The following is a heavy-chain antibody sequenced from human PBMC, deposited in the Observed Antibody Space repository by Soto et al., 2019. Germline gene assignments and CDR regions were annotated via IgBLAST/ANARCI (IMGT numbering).Heavy chain of an antibody. CDR2: ISYDGSNK. CDR3: AKENYYDSSGYYYQYYFDY. D-gene: IGHD3-22*01. CDR1: GFTFGSYG. Sequence: PGGSLRLSCAASGFTFGSYGMHWVRQAPGKGLEWVAVISYDGSNKYYADSVKGRFTISRDNSKNTLYLQMNSLRAEDTAVYYCAKENYYDSSGYYYQYYFDYWGQGTLVTVSS. J-gene: IGHJ4*02. V-gene: IGHV3-30*18.